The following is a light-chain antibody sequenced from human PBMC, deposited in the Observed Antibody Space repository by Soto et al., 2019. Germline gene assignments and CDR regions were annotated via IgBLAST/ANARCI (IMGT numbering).Light chain of an antibody. Sequence: QSSLTQPASVYGSPGQSITISCTGTSSDYYGFNYVSWYQQLPGKVPKLLIYEVTSRPSGVSNRFSGSKSGDTASLTISGLLAEDEAYYYCSSYTSGSTPYVFGTGTKVTVL. V-gene: IGLV2-14*01. J-gene: IGLJ1*01. CDR2: EVT. CDR3: SSYTSGSTPYV. CDR1: SSDYYGFNY.